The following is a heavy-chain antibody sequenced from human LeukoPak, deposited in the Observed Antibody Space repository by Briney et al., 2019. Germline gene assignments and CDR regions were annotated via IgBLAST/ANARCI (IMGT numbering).Heavy chain of an antibody. Sequence: TGGALRLSCADCGYTFSIYAMHWVRHAPEEGLKYVSAISSNGCSTYYANSVKGRFTISRDNSKNTLYVQMGSLRAEDMAVYYCARVGSSSSWDYWGQGTLVTVSS. V-gene: IGHV3-64*01. D-gene: IGHD6-13*01. CDR1: GYTFSIYA. CDR3: ARVGSSSSWDY. J-gene: IGHJ4*02. CDR2: ISSNGCST.